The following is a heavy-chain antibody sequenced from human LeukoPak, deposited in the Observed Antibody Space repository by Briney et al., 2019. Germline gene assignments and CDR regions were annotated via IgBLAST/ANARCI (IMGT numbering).Heavy chain of an antibody. CDR2: ISGSGVTT. D-gene: IGHD3-9*01. Sequence: PGGSLRLSCAASGFPFTNCAMTWVRQAPGKGLEWVSAISGSGVTTYYADSVKGRFTISRDNSKNTLYLHMKSLRAEDTAFYYCAKNVREADWYYYYMDVWGKGTTVTVSS. J-gene: IGHJ6*03. V-gene: IGHV3-23*01. CDR3: AKNVREADWYYYYMDV. CDR1: GFPFTNCA.